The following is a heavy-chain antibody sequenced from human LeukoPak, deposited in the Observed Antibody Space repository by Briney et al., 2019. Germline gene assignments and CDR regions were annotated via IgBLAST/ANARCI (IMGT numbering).Heavy chain of an antibody. V-gene: IGHV4-34*01. D-gene: IGHD3-9*01. Sequence: PSETLSLTCAVYGGSFSGYYWTWIRQPPGKGLEWIGEINHSGSTNYNPSLKSRVTISVDTSKNQFSLRLSSVTAADTAVYYCARRRYLDYWGQGTLVTVSS. CDR3: ARRRYLDY. CDR1: GGSFSGYY. CDR2: INHSGST. J-gene: IGHJ4*02.